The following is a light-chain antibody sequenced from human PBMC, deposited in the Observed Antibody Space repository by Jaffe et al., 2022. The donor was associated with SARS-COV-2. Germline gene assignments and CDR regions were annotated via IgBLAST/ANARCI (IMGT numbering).Light chain of an antibody. V-gene: IGKV3-15*01. Sequence: EIVMTQSPATLSVSPGESATLSCRASQSIGKKLAWYQLQPGQSPRLLIHGAITRATGIPARFSGSGSGTEFTLSISSLQSEDFAVYYCQQYNNWPPWTFGQGTKVEVK. CDR3: QQYNNWPPWT. CDR2: GAI. CDR1: QSIGKK. J-gene: IGKJ1*01.